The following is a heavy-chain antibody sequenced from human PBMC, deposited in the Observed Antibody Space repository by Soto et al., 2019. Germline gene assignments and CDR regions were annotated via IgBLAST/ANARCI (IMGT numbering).Heavy chain of an antibody. CDR2: ISGSGGTT. D-gene: IGHD6-19*01. CDR1: GFTFSNYA. V-gene: IGHV3-23*01. Sequence: GGSLRLSCAASGFTFSNYAIAWVRQAPGKGLEWVSGISGSGGTTYYADSVKGRFTISRDNSKDTLHLQMNSLRAEDTAVYYCAKTPRQWLVYFDYWGQGTLVTVSS. J-gene: IGHJ4*02. CDR3: AKTPRQWLVYFDY.